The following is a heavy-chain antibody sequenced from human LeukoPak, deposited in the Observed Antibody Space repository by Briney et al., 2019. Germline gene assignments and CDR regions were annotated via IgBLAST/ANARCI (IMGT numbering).Heavy chain of an antibody. V-gene: IGHV4-34*01. J-gene: IGHJ4*02. Sequence: SETLSLTCAVYGGSFSGYYWSWIRQPPGKGLEWIGEINHSGSTNYNPSLKSRVTISVDTSKNQFSLKLNSVTAADTAVYYCAVQLWPAPFDYWGQGTLVTVSS. CDR2: INHSGST. CDR1: GGSFSGYY. CDR3: AVQLWPAPFDY. D-gene: IGHD5-18*01.